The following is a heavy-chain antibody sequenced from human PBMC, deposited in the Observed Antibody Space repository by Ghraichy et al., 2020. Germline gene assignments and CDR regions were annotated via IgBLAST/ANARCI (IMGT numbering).Heavy chain of an antibody. CDR3: ARQVVTFDY. CDR2: INHSGST. D-gene: IGHD4-23*01. V-gene: IGHV4-34*01. Sequence: SETLSLTCAVYGGSFSGYYWSWIRQPPGKGLEWIGEINHSGSTNYNPSLKSRVTISVDTSKNQFSLKLSSVTAADTAVYYCARQVVTFDYWGQGTLVTVSS. J-gene: IGHJ4*02. CDR1: GGSFSGYY.